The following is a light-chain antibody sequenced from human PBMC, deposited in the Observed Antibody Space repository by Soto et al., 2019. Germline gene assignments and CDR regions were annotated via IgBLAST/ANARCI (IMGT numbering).Light chain of an antibody. Sequence: DIVMTQSPDSLAVSLGERATINCKSSQSVLYSSNNKNYLAWYQQKPGQPPKLLIYWASTRESGVPDRFSGSESGTDFTLTISSLQAEDVAVYYCQQYYTNALTFGGGTKVGVK. V-gene: IGKV4-1*01. J-gene: IGKJ4*01. CDR1: QSVLYSSNNKNY. CDR2: WAS. CDR3: QQYYTNALT.